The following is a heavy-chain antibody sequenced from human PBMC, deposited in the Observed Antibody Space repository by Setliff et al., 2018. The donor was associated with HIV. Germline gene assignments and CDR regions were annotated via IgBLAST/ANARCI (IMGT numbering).Heavy chain of an antibody. J-gene: IGHJ5*02. V-gene: IGHV4-39*01. D-gene: IGHD2-2*01. Sequence: PSETLSLTCNVSGGSIRSSSYYWGWIRQPPGKGLEWIGSIYYRGSTYYNPSLKSRVTISVDTSKNQFSLKLTSVTAADTAVYYCARVIPAGMPANWFDPWGHGTLVTVSS. CDR1: GGSIRSSSYY. CDR3: ARVIPAGMPANWFDP. CDR2: IYYRGST.